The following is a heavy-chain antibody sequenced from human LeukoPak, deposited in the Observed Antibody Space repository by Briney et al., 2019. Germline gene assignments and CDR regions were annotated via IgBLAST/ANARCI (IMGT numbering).Heavy chain of an antibody. D-gene: IGHD2-15*01. Sequence: GGSLRLSCAASGFTISRYWMHWVRQTPGKGLVWFSRINSDGSSSSYADSVKGRFTISRDNAKNTLYLQMNSLRAGDTAVYYCASDAGYGLFWGQGTLVTVSS. J-gene: IGHJ4*02. CDR3: ASDAGYGLF. CDR1: GFTISRYW. CDR2: INSDGSSS. V-gene: IGHV3-74*01.